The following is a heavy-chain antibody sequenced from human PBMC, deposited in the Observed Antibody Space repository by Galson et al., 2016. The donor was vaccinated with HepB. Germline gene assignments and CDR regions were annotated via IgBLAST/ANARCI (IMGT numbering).Heavy chain of an antibody. V-gene: IGHV3-23*01. J-gene: IGHJ4*02. Sequence: SLRLSCAASTFTFRSYAMNWVRRAPGKGLEWVSGISGSGGNTYYADSVKGRFTISRDNSKNTLSLQPSSLGAEYTAVYYCVRSNFADYWGQGVLVTVTS. CDR3: VRSNFADY. D-gene: IGHD4-11*01. CDR1: TFTFRSYA. CDR2: ISGSGGNT.